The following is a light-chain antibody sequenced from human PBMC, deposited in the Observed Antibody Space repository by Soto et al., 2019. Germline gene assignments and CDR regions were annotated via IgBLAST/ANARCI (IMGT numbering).Light chain of an antibody. J-gene: IGKJ5*01. V-gene: IGKV3-11*01. CDR3: QHRSNWPPG. CDR1: QSVSSN. Sequence: EKVMKHAPATLAVSPGEGATLSCRASQSVSSNLAWYQQKPGQVPRLLIYDTSNRATGIPARFSGSGSGTDFTLTISSLAPEDFAVYYCQHRSNWPPGFGQGTRLEI. CDR2: DTS.